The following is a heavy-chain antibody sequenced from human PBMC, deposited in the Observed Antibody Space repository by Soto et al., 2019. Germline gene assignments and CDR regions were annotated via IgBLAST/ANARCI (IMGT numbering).Heavy chain of an antibody. D-gene: IGHD2-2*01. CDR1: GFTFSSYS. J-gene: IGHJ5*02. CDR3: ARNLEVVVPAAPPWFDP. Sequence: GGSLRLSCAASGFTFSSYSMNWVRQAPGKGLEWVSYISNSSSTIYYADSVKGRFTTSRENAKNSLYLQMNSLRDEDTAVYYCARNLEVVVPAAPPWFDPWGQGTLVTVSS. V-gene: IGHV3-48*02. CDR2: ISNSSSTI.